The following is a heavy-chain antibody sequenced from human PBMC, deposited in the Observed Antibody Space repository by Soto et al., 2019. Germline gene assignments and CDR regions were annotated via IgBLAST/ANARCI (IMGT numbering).Heavy chain of an antibody. J-gene: IGHJ4*02. D-gene: IGHD1-1*01. Sequence: PSETLCLTCTVSGGSISSYYWSGIRQPPGKGLEWIGYIYYSGSTNYNPSLKSQVTISVDTSKNQFSLKLSSVTAADTAVYYCARTLPNRQLFDSWSQGTLVTVSS. CDR2: IYYSGST. V-gene: IGHV4-59*01. CDR3: ARTLPNRQLFDS. CDR1: GGSISSYY.